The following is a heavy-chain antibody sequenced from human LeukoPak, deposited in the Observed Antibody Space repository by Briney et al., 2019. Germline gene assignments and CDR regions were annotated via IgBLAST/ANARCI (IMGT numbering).Heavy chain of an antibody. V-gene: IGHV4-39*01. Sequence: PSETLSLTCTVSGGSISSNSYYWGWIRQPPGKGLEWIGSIYYSGSTHYNPSLKSRVTISVDTSKNQFSLKLSSVTAADTAVYYCARLGGGSPYYYYYYMDVWGKGTTVTVSS. J-gene: IGHJ6*03. CDR1: GGSISSNSYY. CDR3: ARLGGGSPYYYYYYMDV. CDR2: IYYSGST. D-gene: IGHD3-16*01.